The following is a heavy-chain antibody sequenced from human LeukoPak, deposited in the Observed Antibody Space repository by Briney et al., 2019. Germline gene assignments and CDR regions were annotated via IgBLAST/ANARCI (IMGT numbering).Heavy chain of an antibody. D-gene: IGHD3-22*01. CDR2: IYYSGST. V-gene: IGHV4-39*07. Sequence: PSETLSLTCTVSGGSISSSSYYWGWIRQPPGTGLEWIGSIYYSGSTYYNPSLKSRVTISVDTSKNQFSLKLSSVTAADTAVYYCARADHTMIVEVKDAFDIWGQGTMVTVSS. CDR3: ARADHTMIVEVKDAFDI. CDR1: GGSISSSSYY. J-gene: IGHJ3*02.